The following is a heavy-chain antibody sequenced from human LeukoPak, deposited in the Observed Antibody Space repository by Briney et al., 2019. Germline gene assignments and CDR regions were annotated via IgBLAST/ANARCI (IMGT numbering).Heavy chain of an antibody. CDR1: XTFGDYA. Sequence: XTFGDYAMSWVRQAPGKGRXGXXXXRXXGYGGTTEYAAWVKGRFTISRDDSKTIAYLQMNSLKTEDTAVYYCTRLRGDIVVVPAAIFDYWGQGTLVTVSS. CDR3: TRLRGDIVVVPAAIFDY. CDR2: XRXXGYGGTT. V-gene: IGHV3-49*04. J-gene: IGHJ4*02. D-gene: IGHD2-2*01.